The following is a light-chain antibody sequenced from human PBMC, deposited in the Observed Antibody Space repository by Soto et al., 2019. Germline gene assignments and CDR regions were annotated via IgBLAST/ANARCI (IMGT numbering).Light chain of an antibody. CDR2: GAS. J-gene: IGKJ5*01. CDR3: QHLKSYPIT. CDR1: QGISSY. Sequence: DIQLTQSPSFLSASVGDRVTITCRASQGISSYLAWYQQKPGKAPKLLIYGASTLQRGVSSRFSGSGSGTEFPLTIISPQPEDFETYYCQHLKSYPITFGQGTRLDIK. V-gene: IGKV1-9*01.